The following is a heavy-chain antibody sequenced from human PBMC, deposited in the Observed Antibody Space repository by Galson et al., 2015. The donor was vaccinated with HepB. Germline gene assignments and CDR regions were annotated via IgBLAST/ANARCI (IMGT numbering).Heavy chain of an antibody. CDR3: ATGDLVATGDLDY. Sequence: SLRLSCAASGFTFSDYYMSWIRQAPGKGLEWVSYISSSGSTIYYADSVKGRFTISRDNAKNSLYLQMNSLRAEDTAVYYCATGDLVATGDLDYWGQGTLVIVSS. J-gene: IGHJ4*02. D-gene: IGHD5-12*01. V-gene: IGHV3-11*01. CDR2: ISSSGSTI. CDR1: GFTFSDYY.